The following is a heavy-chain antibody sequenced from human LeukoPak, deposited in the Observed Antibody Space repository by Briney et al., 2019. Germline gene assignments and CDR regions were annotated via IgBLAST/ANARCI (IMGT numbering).Heavy chain of an antibody. CDR3: ATVPMTNAFDI. J-gene: IGHJ3*02. V-gene: IGHV1-24*01. Sequence: ASAKVSCKVSGYTLTELSMHWVRQAPGKGLEWMGGFDPEDGETIYAQKFQGRATMTEDTSTDTAYMELSSLRSEDTAVYYCATVPMTNAFDIWGQGTMVTVSS. CDR1: GYTLTELS. CDR2: FDPEDGET.